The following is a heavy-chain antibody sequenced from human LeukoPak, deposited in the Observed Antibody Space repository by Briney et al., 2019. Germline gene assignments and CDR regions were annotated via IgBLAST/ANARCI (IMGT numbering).Heavy chain of an antibody. J-gene: IGHJ5*02. Sequence: SETLSLTCTVSGGSISSSSYYWGWIRQPPGKGLEWIGSIYYSGSTYYNPSLKSRVTISVDTSKNQFSLKLSSVTAADTAVYYCAREGLDNWFDPWGQGTLVTVSS. CDR1: GGSISSSSYY. V-gene: IGHV4-39*07. D-gene: IGHD2-21*01. CDR3: AREGLDNWFDP. CDR2: IYYSGST.